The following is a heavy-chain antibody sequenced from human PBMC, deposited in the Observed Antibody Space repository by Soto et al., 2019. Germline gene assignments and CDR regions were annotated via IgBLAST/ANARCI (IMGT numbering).Heavy chain of an antibody. D-gene: IGHD3-10*01. CDR2: INAGNGNT. Sequence: ASVKVSCKASGYTLTRYSIHWVRQAPGQRLEWMGWINAGNGNTKFSQKFQGRVTITRDTSMSTAYMDLTRLTSDDTAVYYCARGVLQRFGDPNWFDTWGQGTLVTVSS. CDR3: ARGVLQRFGDPNWFDT. CDR1: GYTLTRYS. J-gene: IGHJ5*02. V-gene: IGHV1-3*01.